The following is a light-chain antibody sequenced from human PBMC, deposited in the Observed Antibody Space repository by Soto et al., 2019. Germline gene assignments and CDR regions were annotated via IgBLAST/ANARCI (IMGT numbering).Light chain of an antibody. J-gene: IGLJ2*01. CDR1: SSDVGGYHY. Sequence: QSALTQPRSVSGSPGQSVTLACTGTSSDVGGYHYVSWYQHHPGKAPKLMIFNVNERPSGVPARFSGSKSGNTASLTISGLQAEDEADYYCCSYAGIYTLVFGGGTKLTVL. V-gene: IGLV2-11*01. CDR3: CSYAGIYTLV. CDR2: NVN.